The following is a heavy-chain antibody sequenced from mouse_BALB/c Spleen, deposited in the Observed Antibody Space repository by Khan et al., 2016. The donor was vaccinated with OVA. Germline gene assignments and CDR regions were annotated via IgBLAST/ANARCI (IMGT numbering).Heavy chain of an antibody. CDR3: ARSGYSAWFAY. CDR2: IDPANDNT. Sequence: VQLKQSGAELVRPGALVKLSCKASGFNIKDYYIHWVKQRHEQGLEWIGWIDPANDNTIYDPKFQAKAIIKAATSSNTAYLQLSSLGSEDTAVYYCARSGYSAWFAYWGQGTLVTVSA. V-gene: IGHV14-1*02. J-gene: IGHJ3*01. CDR1: GFNIKDYY.